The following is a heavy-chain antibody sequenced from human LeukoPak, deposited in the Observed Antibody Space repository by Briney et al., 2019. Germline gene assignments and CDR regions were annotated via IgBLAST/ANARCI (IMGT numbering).Heavy chain of an antibody. Sequence: SCKASGYTFTSYGMHWVRQAPGKGLEWVAFIRYDGSNKYYADSVKGRFTISRDNSKNTLYLQMNSLRAEDTAVYYCAKDGGPTVTTWYFDYWGQGTLVTVSS. J-gene: IGHJ4*02. CDR1: GYTFTSYG. CDR3: AKDGGPTVTTWYFDY. CDR2: IRYDGSNK. D-gene: IGHD4-11*01. V-gene: IGHV3-30*02.